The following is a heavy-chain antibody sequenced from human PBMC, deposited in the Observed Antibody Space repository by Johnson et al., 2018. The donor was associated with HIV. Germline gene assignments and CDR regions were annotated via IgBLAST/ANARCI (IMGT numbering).Heavy chain of an antibody. V-gene: IGHV3-15*01. CDR1: GFTFSNAW. CDR3: AREPALVGANGGWGAFDI. J-gene: IGHJ3*02. D-gene: IGHD1-26*01. Sequence: VQLVESRGVLVQPGGSLRLSCAASGFTFSNAWMHWVRQAPGKGLEWVGRIKSKTDGGTIDSSAPVKDRFTISKDDSKNTLYWQMNSLRAEDTAVYYCAREPALVGANGGWGAFDIWGQGTMVTVSS. CDR2: IKSKTDGGTI.